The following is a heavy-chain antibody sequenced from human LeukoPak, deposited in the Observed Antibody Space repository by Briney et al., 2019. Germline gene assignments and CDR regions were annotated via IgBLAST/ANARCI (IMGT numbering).Heavy chain of an antibody. CDR2: ISYDGGNK. J-gene: IGHJ3*02. D-gene: IGHD3-22*01. CDR1: GFTFSSYV. CDR3: ARAIIESSGWDGAFDI. V-gene: IGHV3-30-3*01. Sequence: PGGSLILSCAASGFTFSSYVMHWVRQAPGKGLEWVAVISYDGGNKYYAGSVKGRFTISRDNSKNTLYLQMNSLRAEDTAVYYCARAIIESSGWDGAFDIWGQGTMVTVSS.